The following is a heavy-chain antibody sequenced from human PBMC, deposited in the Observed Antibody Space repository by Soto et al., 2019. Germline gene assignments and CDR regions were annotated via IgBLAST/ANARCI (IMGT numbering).Heavy chain of an antibody. D-gene: IGHD4-17*01. CDR2: ISYDGSNK. CDR3: ARGNDYGDYWLDY. J-gene: IGHJ4*02. Sequence: QVQLVESGGGVVQPGRSLRLSCAASGFTFSSYGMHWVRQAPGKGLEWVAVISYDGSNKYYADSVKGRFTISRDNSKNTLYLQMNSLRAEDTAVYYCARGNDYGDYWLDYWGQGTLVTVSS. V-gene: IGHV3-30*03. CDR1: GFTFSSYG.